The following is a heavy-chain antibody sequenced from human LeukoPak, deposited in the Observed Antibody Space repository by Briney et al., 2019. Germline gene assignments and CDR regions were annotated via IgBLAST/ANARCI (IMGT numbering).Heavy chain of an antibody. CDR1: GFIFNNHW. CDR3: ARYNMDV. V-gene: IGHV3-7*01. D-gene: IGHD1-14*01. J-gene: IGHJ6*02. CDR2: IKEDGSEK. Sequence: PGGSLRLSCAASGFIFNNHWMIWVRQAPGKELEWVANIKEDGSEKYYVDSVKGRFTVSRDNAENSLYLQMNSLRAEDTGVYYCARYNMDVWGQGTTVTVSS.